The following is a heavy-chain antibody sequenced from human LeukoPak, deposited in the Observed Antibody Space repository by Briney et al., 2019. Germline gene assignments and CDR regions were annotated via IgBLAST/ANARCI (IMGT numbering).Heavy chain of an antibody. V-gene: IGHV4-61*02. J-gene: IGHJ6*03. CDR2: MHTSGTT. CDR3: ARGTSYDMDV. Sequence: SETLSLTCTVSGGSISSGSYYWSWIRQPAGKGLEWIGRMHTSGTTNYNPSLKSRVTISVDTSKNHFSLKLGSVTAADTAIYFCARGTSYDMDVWGKGTTVSVSS. D-gene: IGHD3-10*01. CDR1: GGSISSGSYY.